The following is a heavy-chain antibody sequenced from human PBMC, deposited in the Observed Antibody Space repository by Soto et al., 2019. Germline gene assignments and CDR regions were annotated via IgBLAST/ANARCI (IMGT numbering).Heavy chain of an antibody. J-gene: IGHJ6*02. Sequence: PGGSLCLSCAVSGFTFGDYAMSWFRQAPGKGLEWVGFIRSKAYGGTTEYAASVKGRFIISRDDSKSIAYLQMNSLKTEDTAVYYCTRDLGELQYSYYGMDVWGQGTTVTVSS. CDR3: TRDLGELQYSYYGMDV. CDR1: GFTFGDYA. CDR2: IRSKAYGGTT. V-gene: IGHV3-49*03. D-gene: IGHD1-7*01.